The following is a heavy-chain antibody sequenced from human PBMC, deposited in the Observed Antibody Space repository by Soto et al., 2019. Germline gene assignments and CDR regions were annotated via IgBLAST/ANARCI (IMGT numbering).Heavy chain of an antibody. V-gene: IGHV4-30-2*01. D-gene: IGHD1-26*01. Sequence: PSETLSLTCNMSGDSYSISTYSWSWIRQPPGKALQWIGFIYQSGVTSYNPSLASRVSISLDRSNNQCSLKLKSVTAADTAVYYCARDGRWGSGSYDNQIPHDAFDIWGQGTMVTVSS. CDR1: GDSYSISTYS. J-gene: IGHJ3*02. CDR3: ARDGRWGSGSYDNQIPHDAFDI. CDR2: IYQSGVT.